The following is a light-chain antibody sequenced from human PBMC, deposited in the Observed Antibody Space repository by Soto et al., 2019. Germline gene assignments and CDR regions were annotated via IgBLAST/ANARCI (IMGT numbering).Light chain of an antibody. CDR1: SSDVGGYNY. J-gene: IGLJ1*01. V-gene: IGLV2-14*01. CDR2: EVS. CDR3: SSYTTSNTYV. Sequence: QSALTQPASVSGYPGQSITISCTGRSSDVGGYNYVSWYQQHPGKAPKFMIYEVSRRPSGVSNRFSGSKSGNTASPTASGLQAEDEADYYCSSYTTSNTYVFGSGTKVTVL.